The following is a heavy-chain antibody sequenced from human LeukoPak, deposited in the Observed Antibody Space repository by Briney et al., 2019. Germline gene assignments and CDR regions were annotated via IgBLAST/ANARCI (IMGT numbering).Heavy chain of an antibody. V-gene: IGHV4-34*01. CDR2: INHSGST. CDR1: GGSFSGYY. D-gene: IGHD5-18*01. Sequence: SETLSLTCAVYGGSFSGYYWSWLRQPPGKGLEWVGEINHSGSTNYNPSLKSRVTISVDTSKNQLSLKLSSVTAADTAVYYCARLPSHRLGYSYGKIRYYFNYWGQGTLVTVSS. J-gene: IGHJ4*02. CDR3: ARLPSHRLGYSYGKIRYYFNY.